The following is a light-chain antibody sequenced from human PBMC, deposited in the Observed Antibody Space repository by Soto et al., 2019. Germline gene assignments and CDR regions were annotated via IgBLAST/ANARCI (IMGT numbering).Light chain of an antibody. V-gene: IGKV1-5*01. J-gene: IGKJ1*01. CDR2: DAS. CDR1: QSINRW. CDR3: QQYKSYST. Sequence: IQMTQSPSTLSASIGDTVTITCRASQSINRWLAWYQQKPGEAPKLLIYDASTLESGVPSRFSGSGSGTEFTLTINNLQPDDLATYICQQYKSYSTFGRGTKVDIK.